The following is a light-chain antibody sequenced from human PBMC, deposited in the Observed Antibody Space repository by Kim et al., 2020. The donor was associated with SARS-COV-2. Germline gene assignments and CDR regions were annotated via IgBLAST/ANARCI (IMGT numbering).Light chain of an antibody. CDR3: QQYYSTPPS. CDR1: QTVLYNSNNKNY. J-gene: IGKJ2*03. Sequence: DIVMTQSPDSLAVSLGERATINCKSSQTVLYNSNNKNYLAWYQQKPGQAPKLLIYWASIRESGVSDRFSGSGSETDFTLTISSLQAEDVAVYYCQQYYSTPPSFGQGTKLEIK. V-gene: IGKV4-1*01. CDR2: WAS.